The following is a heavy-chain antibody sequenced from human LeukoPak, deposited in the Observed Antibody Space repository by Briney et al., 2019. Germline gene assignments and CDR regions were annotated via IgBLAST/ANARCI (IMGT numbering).Heavy chain of an antibody. CDR1: GFTFSSYA. Sequence: GGSLRLSCAASGFTFSSYAMSWVRQAPGKGLEWVSTFSGSGGNTYYADSVKGRFTISRDNSKSILSLQMNSLRAEDTAIYYCATYRQVLLPFESWGQGTLVTVSS. V-gene: IGHV3-23*01. D-gene: IGHD5-18*01. CDR2: FSGSGGNT. J-gene: IGHJ4*02. CDR3: ATYRQVLLPFES.